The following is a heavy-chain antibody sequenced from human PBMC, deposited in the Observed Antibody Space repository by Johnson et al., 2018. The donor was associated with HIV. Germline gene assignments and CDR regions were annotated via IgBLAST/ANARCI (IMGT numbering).Heavy chain of an antibody. D-gene: IGHD3-10*01. CDR2: ISYDGSNK. V-gene: IGHV3-30*04. CDR3: ARALEDGWFSYDVFDI. J-gene: IGHJ3*02. CDR1: GFTFSSYA. Sequence: QEQLVESGGGLVQPGGSLRLSCAASGFTFSSYALHWVRQAPGKGLEWVTVISYDGSNKYFADSVKGRFTISRDNSKDTLYLQMNSVRSEDTALYYCARALEDGWFSYDVFDIWGQGTMVTVSS.